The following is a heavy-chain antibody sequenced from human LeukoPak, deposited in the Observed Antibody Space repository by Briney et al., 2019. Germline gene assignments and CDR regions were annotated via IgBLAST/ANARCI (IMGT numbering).Heavy chain of an antibody. CDR1: GGSIKSNNW. CDR2: IYYRGST. Sequence: PSETLSLTCAGSGGSIKSNNWWSWVRQPPGEGLEWVGEIYYRGSTNYNPSLESRVTVSVDKSKNQFSLDLSSATAAETAVYYCTRFCGITSRDSGYYYGLDTSGPGTSVTVSS. J-gene: IGHJ6*02. V-gene: IGHV4-4*02. D-gene: IGHD2-2*01. CDR3: TRFCGITSRDSGYYYGLDT.